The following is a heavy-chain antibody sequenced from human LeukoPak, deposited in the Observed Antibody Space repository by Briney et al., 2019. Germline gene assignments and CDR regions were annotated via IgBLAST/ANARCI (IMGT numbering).Heavy chain of an antibody. Sequence: GGSLRLSCAASGFTFSSYAMSWVRQAPGKGLEWVPGISVSGGSTYYADSVKGRFTISRDNSKNTLYLQMNSLRAEDTAVYYCAKYRAMIVVALDYWGQGTLVTVSS. D-gene: IGHD3-22*01. CDR1: GFTFSSYA. CDR2: ISVSGGST. CDR3: AKYRAMIVVALDY. J-gene: IGHJ4*02. V-gene: IGHV3-23*01.